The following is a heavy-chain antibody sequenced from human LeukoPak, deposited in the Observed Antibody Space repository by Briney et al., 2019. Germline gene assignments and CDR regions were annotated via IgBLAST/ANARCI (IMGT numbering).Heavy chain of an antibody. CDR3: ARVVRGVIIPDAFDI. J-gene: IGHJ3*02. D-gene: IGHD3-10*01. V-gene: IGHV1-3*01. Sequence: GASVKVSCKASGYTFTSYAMHWVRQAPGQRLEWMGWINAGNGNTKYSQKFQGRVTITRDTSASTAYMELSSLRSEDTAVYYCARVVRGVIIPDAFDIWGQGTMVTVSS. CDR2: INAGNGNT. CDR1: GYTFTSYA.